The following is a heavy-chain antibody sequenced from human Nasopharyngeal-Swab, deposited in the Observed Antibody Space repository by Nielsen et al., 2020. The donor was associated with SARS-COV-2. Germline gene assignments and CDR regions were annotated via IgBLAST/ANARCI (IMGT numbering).Heavy chain of an antibody. D-gene: IGHD2-2*01. J-gene: IGHJ5*02. CDR3: ARIGYCSSTSCPEGWFDP. V-gene: IGHV5-51*01. Sequence: VRQMPGKGLEGMGIIYPGDSDTRYSPSFQGQVTISADKSISTAYLQWSSLKASDTAMYYCARIGYCSSTSCPEGWFDPWGQGTLVTVSS. CDR2: IYPGDSDT.